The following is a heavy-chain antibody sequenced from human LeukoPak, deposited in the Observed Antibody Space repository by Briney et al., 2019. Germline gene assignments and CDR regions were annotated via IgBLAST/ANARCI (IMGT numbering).Heavy chain of an antibody. J-gene: IGHJ6*02. Sequence: ASVKVSCKASGYTFTSYGISWVRQAPGQGLEWMGWISAYNGNTNYAQKLQGRVTMTTDTSTSTAYMELRSLRSDDTAVYYCARDRSITIFGVVMAYYYYGMAVWGQGTTVTVSS. D-gene: IGHD3-3*01. CDR3: ARDRSITIFGVVMAYYYYGMAV. CDR1: GYTFTSYG. CDR2: ISAYNGNT. V-gene: IGHV1-18*01.